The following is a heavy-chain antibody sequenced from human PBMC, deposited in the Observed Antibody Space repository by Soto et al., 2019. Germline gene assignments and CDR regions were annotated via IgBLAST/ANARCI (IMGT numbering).Heavy chain of an antibody. CDR1: GGSISSGGYY. J-gene: IGHJ4*02. D-gene: IGHD4-17*01. Sequence: QVQLQESGPGLVKPSQTLSLTCTVSGGSISSGGYYWSWIRQHPGKGLEWIGYIYYSGSTYYNPSLKSRVTISVDTSKNQFSLKLSSVTAADTAVYYCVRDEGHGDYLYFDYWGQGTLVTVSS. V-gene: IGHV4-31*03. CDR2: IYYSGST. CDR3: VRDEGHGDYLYFDY.